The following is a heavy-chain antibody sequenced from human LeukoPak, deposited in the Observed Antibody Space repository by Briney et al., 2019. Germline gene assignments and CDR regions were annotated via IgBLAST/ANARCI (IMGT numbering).Heavy chain of an antibody. V-gene: IGHV3-21*01. J-gene: IGHJ4*02. CDR2: ISSSSSYI. CDR1: GFTFSDYW. Sequence: GGSLRLSCEGSGFTFSDYWMGWVRQAPGKGLEWVSSISSSSSYIYYADSVKGRFTISRDNAKNSLYLQMNSLRAEDTAVYYCARAVPVTTGDYWGQGTLVTVSS. D-gene: IGHD4-11*01. CDR3: ARAVPVTTGDY.